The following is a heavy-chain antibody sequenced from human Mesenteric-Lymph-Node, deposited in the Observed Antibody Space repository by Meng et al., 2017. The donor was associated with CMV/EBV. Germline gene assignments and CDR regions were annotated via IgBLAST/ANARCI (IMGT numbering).Heavy chain of an antibody. CDR1: GGSFSGYY. CDR2: INHSGVP. D-gene: IGHD3-16*02. V-gene: IGHV4-34*01. Sequence: QVQLQQWGAGLLKPSETLSLTCAVYGGSFSGYYWSWIRQPPGKGLEWIGEINHSGVPNYNPSLKSRVTISLDRSKNQFSLKLSSVTAEDTAVYYCARGSVIPLNNYWGQGTLVTVSS. CDR3: ARGSVIPLNNY. J-gene: IGHJ4*02.